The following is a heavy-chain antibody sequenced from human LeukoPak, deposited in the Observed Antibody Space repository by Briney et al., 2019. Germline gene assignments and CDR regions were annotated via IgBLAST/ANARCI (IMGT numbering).Heavy chain of an antibody. CDR2: MYHSGST. CDR3: ARDRSIAARRRGDFDY. V-gene: IGHV4-38-2*02. D-gene: IGHD6-6*01. J-gene: IGHJ4*02. CDR1: GGSISSYY. Sequence: SETLSLTCTVSGGSISSYYWGWIRQPPGKGLEWIGSMYHSGSTYYNPSLKSRVTISVDTSKNQSSLKLSSVTAADTAVYYCARDRSIAARRRGDFDYWGQGTLVTVSS.